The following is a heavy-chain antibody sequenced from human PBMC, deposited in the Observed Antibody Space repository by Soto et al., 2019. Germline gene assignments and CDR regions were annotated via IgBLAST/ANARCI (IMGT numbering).Heavy chain of an antibody. CDR2: INHSGST. CDR1: GGSFSGYY. CDR3: ARGVTIFGVVIMKFLDY. V-gene: IGHV4-34*01. D-gene: IGHD3-3*01. J-gene: IGHJ4*02. Sequence: PSETLSLTCAVYGGSFSGYYWSWIRQPPGKGLEWIGEINHSGSTNYNPSLKSRVTISVDTSKNQFSLKLSSVTAADTAVYYCARGVTIFGVVIMKFLDYWGQGTLVTVS.